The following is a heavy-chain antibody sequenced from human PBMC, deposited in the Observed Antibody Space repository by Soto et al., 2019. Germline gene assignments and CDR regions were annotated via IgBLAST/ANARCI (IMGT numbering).Heavy chain of an antibody. CDR1: GFTFSDYA. CDR2: VSHDGRNT. J-gene: IGHJ4*02. Sequence: VQLLESGGGVVQPGRSLRLSCAASGFTFSDYAMHWVRQAPGKGLEWVAVVSHDGRNTHYADPVKGRITISRDSSENTVSLEMTSLRAEDTAVYYCAKGGRQWLVTSDFNYWGQGALVTVSS. D-gene: IGHD6-19*01. V-gene: IGHV3-30*18. CDR3: AKGGRQWLVTSDFNY.